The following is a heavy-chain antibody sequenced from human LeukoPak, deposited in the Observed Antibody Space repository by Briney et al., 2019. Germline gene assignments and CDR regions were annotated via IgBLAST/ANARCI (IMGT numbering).Heavy chain of an antibody. V-gene: IGHV4-31*03. J-gene: IGHJ5*02. CDR2: IYFSGST. D-gene: IGHD3-10*01. Sequence: SETLSLTCTVSGGSISSGDYYWSWIRQHPGKGLEWIGYIYFSGSTYYNPSLKSRLTISVDTSKNQFSLKLSSVTAADTAVYYCARDGRSGSYYNDNWFDPWGQGTLVTVSS. CDR1: GGSISSGDYY. CDR3: ARDGRSGSYYNDNWFDP.